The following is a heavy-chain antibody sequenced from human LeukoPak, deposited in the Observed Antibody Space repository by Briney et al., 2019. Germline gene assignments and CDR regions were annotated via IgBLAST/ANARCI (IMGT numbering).Heavy chain of an antibody. Sequence: KSGGSLRLSCAASGFTFISYSMNWVRQAPGKGLEWVSSISSRSNYIYYADSVKGRFTISRDNSKNTLYLQMNSLRAEDTAVYYCAGDRYGSPTRPFDYWGQGTLVTVSS. J-gene: IGHJ4*02. CDR1: GFTFISYS. D-gene: IGHD3-10*01. CDR3: AGDRYGSPTRPFDY. V-gene: IGHV3-21*01. CDR2: ISSRSNYI.